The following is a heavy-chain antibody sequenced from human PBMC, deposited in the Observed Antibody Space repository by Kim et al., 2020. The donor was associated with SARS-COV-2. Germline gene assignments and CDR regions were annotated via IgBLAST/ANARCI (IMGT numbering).Heavy chain of an antibody. Sequence: GGSLRLSCAASGFTFSSYAMSWVRQAPGKGLEWVSAISGSGGSTYYADSVKGRFTISRDNSKNTLYLQMNSLRAEDTAVYYCAYLHDSSGYCRDYWGQGTLVTVSS. J-gene: IGHJ4*02. CDR2: ISGSGGST. D-gene: IGHD3-22*01. CDR3: AYLHDSSGYCRDY. V-gene: IGHV3-23*01. CDR1: GFTFSSYA.